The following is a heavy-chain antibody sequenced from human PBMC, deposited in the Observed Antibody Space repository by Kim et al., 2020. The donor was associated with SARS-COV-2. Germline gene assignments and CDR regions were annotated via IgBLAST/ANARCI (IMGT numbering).Heavy chain of an antibody. CDR3: ARGTLQVHNWFDP. CDR1: GFTFSSYS. J-gene: IGHJ5*02. D-gene: IGHD4-4*01. Sequence: GGSLRLSCAASGFTFSSYSMNWVRQAPGKGLEWVSSISSSSSYIYYADSVKGRFTISRDNAKNSLYLQMNSLRAEDTAVYYCARGTLQVHNWFDPWGQGTLVTVSS. CDR2: ISSSSSYI. V-gene: IGHV3-21*01.